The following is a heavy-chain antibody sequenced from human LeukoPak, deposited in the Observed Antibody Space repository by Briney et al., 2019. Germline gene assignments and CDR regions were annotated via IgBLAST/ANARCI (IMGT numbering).Heavy chain of an antibody. V-gene: IGHV4-30-4*08. D-gene: IGHD3-22*01. CDR3: ARGQGGYDSSGYLGY. CDR2: IYYSGST. Sequence: SETLSLTCTVSGGSISSGDYYWGWIRQPPGKGLEWIGYIYYSGSTYYNPSLKSRVTISVDTSKNQFSLKLSSVTAADTAVYYCARGQGGYDSSGYLGYWGQGTLVTVSS. CDR1: GGSISSGDYY. J-gene: IGHJ4*02.